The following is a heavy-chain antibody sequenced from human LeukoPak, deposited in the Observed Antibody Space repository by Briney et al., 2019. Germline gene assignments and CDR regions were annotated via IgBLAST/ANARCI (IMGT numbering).Heavy chain of an antibody. V-gene: IGHV1-69*13. Sequence: GASVKVSCKASGGTFSSYAISWVRQAPGQGLEWMGGIIPIFGTANYAQKFQGRVTITADESTSTAYMELSSLRSEDTAVYYCAIGPGGGLRYFDRLLYRNYYYYMDVWGKGTTVTISS. CDR2: IIPIFGTA. J-gene: IGHJ6*03. CDR1: GGTFSSYA. CDR3: AIGPGGGLRYFDRLLYRNYYYYMDV. D-gene: IGHD3-9*01.